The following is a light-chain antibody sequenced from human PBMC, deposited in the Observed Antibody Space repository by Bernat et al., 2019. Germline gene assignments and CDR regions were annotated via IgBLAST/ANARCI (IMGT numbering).Light chain of an antibody. CDR3: ASYADNHNGV. Sequence: QSALTQPPSASGSPGQSVTISCTGTSSDVGGHNFVSWYQQHPGKAPKLMIYEITKRPSGVPDRFSGSKYGNPASLTVSGLQVEDEVDYYCASYADNHNGVFGGGNKWTVL. CDR2: EIT. CDR1: SSDVGGHNF. V-gene: IGLV2-8*01. J-gene: IGLJ3*02.